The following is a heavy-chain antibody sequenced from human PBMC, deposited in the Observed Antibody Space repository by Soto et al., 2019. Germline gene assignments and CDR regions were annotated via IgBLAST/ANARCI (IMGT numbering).Heavy chain of an antibody. CDR3: AKTPRQWLVYFDY. J-gene: IGHJ4*02. Sequence: EVQLLESGGGLVQPGGSLRLSCAASGVTFSNYAIAWVRQAPGKGLEWVSGISGSGGTTYYADSVKGRFTISRDNSRDTLHLQMNSLRAEDTAVYYCAKTPRQWLVYFDYWGQGALFTVSS. CDR1: GVTFSNYA. CDR2: ISGSGGTT. V-gene: IGHV3-23*01. D-gene: IGHD6-19*01.